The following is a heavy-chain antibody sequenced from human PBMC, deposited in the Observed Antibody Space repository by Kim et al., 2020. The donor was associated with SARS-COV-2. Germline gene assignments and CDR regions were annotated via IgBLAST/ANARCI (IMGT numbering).Heavy chain of an antibody. V-gene: IGHV3-53*01. CDR2: IYSGGST. CDR1: GFTVSSNY. Sequence: GGSLRLSCAASGFTVSSNYMSWVRQAPGKGLEWVSVIYSGGSTYYADSVKGRFTISRDNSKNTLYLQMNSLRAEDTAVYYCARDTDRGYYYYMDVWGKGTTVTVSS. CDR3: ARDTDRGYYYYMDV. D-gene: IGHD3-16*01. J-gene: IGHJ6*03.